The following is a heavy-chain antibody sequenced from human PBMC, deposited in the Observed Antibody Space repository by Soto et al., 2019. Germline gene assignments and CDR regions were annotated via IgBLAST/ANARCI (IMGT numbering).Heavy chain of an antibody. J-gene: IGHJ5*02. D-gene: IGHD2-15*01. CDR2: ISYDGSNK. Sequence: GGSLRLSCAASGFTFSSYGMHWVRQAPGKGLEWVAVISYDGSNKYYADSVKGRFTISRDNSKNTLYLQMNSLRAEDTAVYYCAKDGDHCSGGSCYLWFDPWGQGTLVTVSS. CDR3: AKDGDHCSGGSCYLWFDP. CDR1: GFTFSSYG. V-gene: IGHV3-30*18.